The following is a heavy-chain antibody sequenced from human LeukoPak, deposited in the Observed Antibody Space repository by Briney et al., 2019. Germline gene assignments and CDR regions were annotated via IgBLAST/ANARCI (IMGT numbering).Heavy chain of an antibody. J-gene: IGHJ6*02. CDR3: ARSSGNYYYYGMDV. CDR1: GFTFDDYG. V-gene: IGHV3-20*01. Sequence: GESLRLSCAASGFTFDDYGMSWVRQAPGKGLEWVSCINWNGGSTGYADSVKGRFTISRDNAKNSLYLQMNSLRAEDTALYHCARSSGNYYYYGMDVWGQGTTVTVSS. CDR2: INWNGGST.